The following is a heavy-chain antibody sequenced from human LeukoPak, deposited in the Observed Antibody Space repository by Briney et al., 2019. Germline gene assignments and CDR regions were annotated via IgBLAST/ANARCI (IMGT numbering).Heavy chain of an antibody. D-gene: IGHD2-15*01. CDR1: GYSFTSYW. Sequence: LGESLKISCKGSGYSFTSYWIGWVGQMPGKGLEWMGIIYPGDSDTRYSPSFQGQVTISADKSISTAYLQWSSLKASDTAMYYCARQYCSGGSCYHFDYWGQGTLVTVSS. CDR3: ARQYCSGGSCYHFDY. V-gene: IGHV5-51*01. J-gene: IGHJ4*02. CDR2: IYPGDSDT.